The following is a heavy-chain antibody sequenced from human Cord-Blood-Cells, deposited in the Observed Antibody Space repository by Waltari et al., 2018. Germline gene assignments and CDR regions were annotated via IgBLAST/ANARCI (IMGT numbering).Heavy chain of an antibody. J-gene: IGHJ4*02. V-gene: IGHV4-34*01. CDR3: ASRTSIGVDY. D-gene: IGHD3-10*01. CDR1: GGSFSGYY. CDR2: INHSGST. Sequence: QVQLQQWGAGLLKPSETLSLTCAVYGGSFSGYYWSWIRKPPGKGLEWIGEINHSGSTNYNPSLKSRVTISVDTSKNQFSLKLSSVTAADTAVYYCASRTSIGVDYWGQGTLVTVSS.